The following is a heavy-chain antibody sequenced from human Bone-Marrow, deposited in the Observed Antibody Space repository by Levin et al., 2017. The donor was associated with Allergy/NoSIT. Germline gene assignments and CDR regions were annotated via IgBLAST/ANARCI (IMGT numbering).Heavy chain of an antibody. CDR1: GFTFSSYA. V-gene: IGHV3-23*01. CDR2: ISGSGGST. J-gene: IGHJ4*02. Sequence: LSLTCAASGFTFSSYAMSWVRQAPGKGLEWVSAISGSGGSTYYADSVKGRFTISRDNSKNTLYLQMNSLRAEDTAVYYCAKRKGSSGWFFDYWGQGTLVTVSS. CDR3: AKRKGSSGWFFDY. D-gene: IGHD6-19*01.